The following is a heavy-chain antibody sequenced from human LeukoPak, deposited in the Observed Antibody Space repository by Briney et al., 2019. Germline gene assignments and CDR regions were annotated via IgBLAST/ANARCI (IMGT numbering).Heavy chain of an antibody. V-gene: IGHV4-4*09. D-gene: IGHD1-26*01. CDR3: ARLTGGGSYWGYFDY. CDR2: ISASGNT. CDR1: GASIPSSYY. Sequence: SETLSLTCTVSGASIPSSYYWSWIRQPPGKGLECTGYISASGNTNYNPSLKSRVTISVDTSKSQFSLNLSSVTAADTAIYYCARLTGGGSYWGYFDYWGQGNLVTVSS. J-gene: IGHJ4*02.